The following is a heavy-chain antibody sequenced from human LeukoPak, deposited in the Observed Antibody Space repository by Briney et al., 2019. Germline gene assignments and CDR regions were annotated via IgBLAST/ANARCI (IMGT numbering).Heavy chain of an antibody. V-gene: IGHV3-23*01. D-gene: IGHD2-2*01. CDR3: AKPRYCSSTSCYRFYY. CDR1: GFTFSSYA. J-gene: IGHJ4*02. CDR2: ISGSGGST. Sequence: GGSLRLSCAAPGFTFSSYAMSWVRQAPGKGLEWVSAISGSGGSTYYADSVKGRFTISRDNSKNTLYLQMNSLRAEDTAVYYCAKPRYCSSTSCYRFYYWGQGTLVTVSS.